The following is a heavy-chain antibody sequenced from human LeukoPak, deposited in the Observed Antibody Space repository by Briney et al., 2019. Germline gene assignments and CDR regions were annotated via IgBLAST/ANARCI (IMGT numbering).Heavy chain of an antibody. CDR2: IYYSGST. CDR1: GGSISSYY. D-gene: IGHD4-17*01. Sequence: SETLSLTCTVSGGSISSYYWSWIRQPPGKGLEWIGYIYYSGSTNYNPSLKSRVTISVDTSKNQFSLKLSSVTAADTAVYYCARDSPVTTYYDAFDIWGQGTMVTVSS. V-gene: IGHV4-59*01. CDR3: ARDSPVTTYYDAFDI. J-gene: IGHJ3*02.